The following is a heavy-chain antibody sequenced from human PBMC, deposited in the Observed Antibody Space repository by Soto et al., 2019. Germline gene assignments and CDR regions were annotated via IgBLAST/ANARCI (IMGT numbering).Heavy chain of an antibody. CDR2: IRGTDGST. V-gene: IGHV3-23*01. Sequence: GGSLRLSCAASGFTFSTFDMTWVRQAPGKGLEWVSIIRGTDGSTYYADSMKGRFTISKDNSKNTLYLQMNSLRPEDTALYFCVKGGWLDYWGQGTLVTVSS. J-gene: IGHJ4*02. CDR3: VKGGWLDY. CDR1: GFTFSTFD. D-gene: IGHD6-19*01.